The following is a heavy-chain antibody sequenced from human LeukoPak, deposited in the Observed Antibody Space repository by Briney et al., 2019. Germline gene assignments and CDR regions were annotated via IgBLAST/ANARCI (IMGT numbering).Heavy chain of an antibody. Sequence: PGGSLRLSWAASGFIFSSYAMSWVRQAPGKGLEWVSAISGSGGSTYYADSVKGRFTISRDNSKNTLYLQMNSLRAEDTAVYYCAKTERDGSWYYFDYWGQGTLVTVSS. V-gene: IGHV3-23*01. CDR2: ISGSGGST. J-gene: IGHJ4*02. CDR3: AKTERDGSWYYFDY. D-gene: IGHD1-26*01. CDR1: GFIFSSYA.